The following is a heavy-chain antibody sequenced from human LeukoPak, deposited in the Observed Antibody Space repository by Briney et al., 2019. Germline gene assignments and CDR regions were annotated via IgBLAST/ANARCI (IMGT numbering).Heavy chain of an antibody. V-gene: IGHV4-39*01. J-gene: IGHJ4*02. CDR1: VGSISSSVYY. CDR2: IYDTGST. Sequence: TSETLSLTCTVSVGSISSSVYYWGWIRQPPGEGLEWIGTIYDTGSTYYNPSLKSRVTISVEPSKSQFSLKVTSVTAADTGVYYCARHERREIVVSTALYIDYWGQGTLVTVSS. CDR3: ARHERREIVVSTALYIDY. D-gene: IGHD2-15*01.